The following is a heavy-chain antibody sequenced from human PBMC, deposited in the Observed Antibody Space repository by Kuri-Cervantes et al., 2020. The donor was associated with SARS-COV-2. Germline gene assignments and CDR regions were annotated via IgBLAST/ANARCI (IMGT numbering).Heavy chain of an antibody. V-gene: IGHV4-59*12. CDR2: MYFNGST. D-gene: IGHD5-24*01. CDR1: GGSIRSYF. CDR3: ARAVGSPVEMATKAAGNYFDY. J-gene: IGHJ4*02. Sequence: GSLRLSCTVSGGSIRSYFWSWIRQAPGKGLEWIGCMYFNGSTYYNPSLKSRVTISVDRSKNQFSLKLSSVTAADTAVYYCARAVGSPVEMATKAAGNYFDYWGQGTLVTVSS.